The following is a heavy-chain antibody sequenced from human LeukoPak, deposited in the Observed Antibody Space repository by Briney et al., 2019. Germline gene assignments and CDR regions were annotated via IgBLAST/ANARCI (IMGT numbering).Heavy chain of an antibody. D-gene: IGHD1-26*01. V-gene: IGHV2-5*02. CDR2: IYWDDYK. CDR1: GFSLTTNGVG. Sequence: SGPTLVEPTQTLTLTCTFSGFSLTTNGVGVGWIRQPPGKAPEWLALIYWDDYKRYSPSLKNRLTVTRDTSKNQVVLTMTNMDPVDTATYYCAHRHTPAGTARWFDPWGQGILVIVSS. J-gene: IGHJ5*02. CDR3: AHRHTPAGTARWFDP.